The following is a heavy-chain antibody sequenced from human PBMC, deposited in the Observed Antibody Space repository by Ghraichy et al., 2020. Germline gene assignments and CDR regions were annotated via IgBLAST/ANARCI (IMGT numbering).Heavy chain of an antibody. CDR2: IYYSGNT. V-gene: IGHV4-59*11. J-gene: IGHJ3*02. CDR3: ARGGSYGQWLVQLI. Sequence: SQTLSLTCTVSGGSISSHYWGWIRQPPGTGLEWIGYIYYSGNTNYNPSLKSRVTISVDTSKNQFSLNLSSVTAADTAVYYCARGGSYGQWLVQLIWGQGTMVTVSS. CDR1: GGSISSHY. D-gene: IGHD6-19*01.